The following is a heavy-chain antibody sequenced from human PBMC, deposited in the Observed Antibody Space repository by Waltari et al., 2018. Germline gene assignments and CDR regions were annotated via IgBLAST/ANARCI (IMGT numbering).Heavy chain of an antibody. CDR1: GYSFTSYW. V-gene: IGHV5-51*01. J-gene: IGHJ3*02. CDR2: VYHGDAMT. D-gene: IGHD3-10*01. CDR3: ARTFGETQPLPDAFDI. Sequence: EVQLVQSGAEVKKPGESLKISCKGSGYSFTSYWIGWVRQMPGKGRGWMGIVYHGDAMTRDRPAGQGQVTISADKSISTAYLQWSSLKASDTAMYYCARTFGETQPLPDAFDIWGQGTMVTVSS.